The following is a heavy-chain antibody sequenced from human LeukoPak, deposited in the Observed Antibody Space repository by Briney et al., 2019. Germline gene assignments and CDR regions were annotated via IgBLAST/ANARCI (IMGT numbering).Heavy chain of an antibody. CDR3: ARDEGRYCSSTSCYGEGWC. D-gene: IGHD2-2*01. V-gene: IGHV3-33*01. CDR1: GFTFSSHG. J-gene: IGHJ4*02. Sequence: GGSLRLSCAAPGFTFSSHGMHRVRQAPGKGLERVAVIWYDGSNKYYADSVKGRFTISRDNSKNTLYLQMNSLRAEDTAVYYCARDEGRYCSSTSCYGEGWCWGQGTLVTVSS. CDR2: IWYDGSNK.